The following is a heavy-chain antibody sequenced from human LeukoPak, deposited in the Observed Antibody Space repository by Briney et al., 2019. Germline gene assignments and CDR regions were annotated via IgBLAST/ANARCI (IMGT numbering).Heavy chain of an antibody. CDR1: GFTFSICA. J-gene: IGHJ4*02. Sequence: GGSLTLSCSASGFTFSICAMHWVRHPPGKGLEYLSAISSNGGSTSYEDSVKGRFTISRDNSKNTRYLQMSRLRAEDTAVYYCVKDPSDCSSTSCLYYFDYWGQGTLVTVSS. CDR2: ISSNGGST. V-gene: IGHV3-64D*06. CDR3: VKDPSDCSSTSCLYYFDY. D-gene: IGHD2-2*01.